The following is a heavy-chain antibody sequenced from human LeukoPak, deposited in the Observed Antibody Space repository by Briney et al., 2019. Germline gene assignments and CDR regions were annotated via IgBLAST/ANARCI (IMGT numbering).Heavy chain of an antibody. CDR2: IDHSGST. CDR1: GGYISSSNW. J-gene: IGHJ5*02. D-gene: IGHD3-22*01. V-gene: IGHV4-4*02. Sequence: SGTLSLTCAVSGGYISSSNWWSWVRQPPGKGLEWIGEIDHSGSTNYNPSLKSRVTRSVDKSKNQFSLKLSSVTAADTAVYYCARDSDYYDSSGLPGGFDPWGQGTLVTVSS. CDR3: ARDSDYYDSSGLPGGFDP.